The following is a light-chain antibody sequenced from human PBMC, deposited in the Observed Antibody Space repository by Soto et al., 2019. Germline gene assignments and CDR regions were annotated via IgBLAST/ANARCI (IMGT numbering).Light chain of an antibody. CDR2: KAS. CDR1: QTISTL. V-gene: IGKV1-5*03. J-gene: IGKJ1*01. Sequence: DIQMTQSPSTLSASVGARVTITRPASQTISTLLAWYQQRPGKAPNLLIYKASSLESGVPSRFSGSGSGTEFTLTISSLQPEDFAAYFCQQYSTYPWTFGQGTKVEVK. CDR3: QQYSTYPWT.